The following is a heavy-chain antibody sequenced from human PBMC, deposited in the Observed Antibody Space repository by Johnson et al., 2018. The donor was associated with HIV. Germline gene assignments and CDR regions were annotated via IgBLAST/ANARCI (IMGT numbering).Heavy chain of an antibody. Sequence: VQLVESGGGLVKPGGSLTVSCAASGFTLSDHYMDWVRQAAGKGLEWVGRTKNKANSYTTEYAASVKGRFTISRDDSKNSLYLQMNSLKTEDTAVYYCALSYSLDAFDIWGQGTMVTVSS. J-gene: IGHJ3*02. CDR3: ALSYSLDAFDI. V-gene: IGHV3-72*01. CDR1: GFTLSDHY. CDR2: TKNKANSYTT. D-gene: IGHD2-21*01.